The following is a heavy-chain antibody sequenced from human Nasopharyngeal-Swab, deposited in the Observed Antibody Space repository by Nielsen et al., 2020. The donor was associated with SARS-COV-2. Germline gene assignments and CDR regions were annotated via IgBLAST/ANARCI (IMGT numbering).Heavy chain of an antibody. J-gene: IGHJ4*02. CDR2: VSPYNGDT. V-gene: IGHV1-18*01. Sequence: ASVKVSCKTSGYTFTTYGIGWVRQVAGQGLQWMGWVSPYNGDTNYAQSFQDRVTMTTDKSAGTACMELRSLRSNDTGVYFCARDFGNGSPYFLDYWGQGTLVTVSA. D-gene: IGHD2/OR15-2a*01. CDR1: GYTFTTYG. CDR3: ARDFGNGSPYFLDY.